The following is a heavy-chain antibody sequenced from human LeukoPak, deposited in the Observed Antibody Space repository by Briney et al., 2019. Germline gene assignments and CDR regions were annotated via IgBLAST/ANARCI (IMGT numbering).Heavy chain of an antibody. D-gene: IGHD2-21*02. CDR3: ARANSPLAYCGGDCYSGFDWFDP. J-gene: IGHJ5*02. CDR1: GYTFTSYD. V-gene: IGHV1-8*01. CDR2: MNPNSGNT. Sequence: ASVKVSCKASGYTFTSYDINWVRQATGQGLEWMGWMNPNSGNTGYAQKFQGRVTMTRNTSISTAYMELSSLRSEDTAVYYCARANSPLAYCGGDCYSGFDWFDPWGQGTLVTVSS.